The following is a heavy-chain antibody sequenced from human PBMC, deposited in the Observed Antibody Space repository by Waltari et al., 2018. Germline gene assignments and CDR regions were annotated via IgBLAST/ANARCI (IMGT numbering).Heavy chain of an antibody. D-gene: IGHD1-26*01. V-gene: IGHV1-69*11. CDR2: IIPILGRA. Sequence: QVQLVQSGAEVKKPGSSVKVSCKASGGTFSSYAISWVRQAPGQGLEWMGGIIPILGRANYAQKFQGRVTITADESTSTAYMELSSLRSEDTAVYYCARDTRYSGSYFPSGDSEYFQHWGQGTLVTVSS. J-gene: IGHJ1*01. CDR1: GGTFSSYA. CDR3: ARDTRYSGSYFPSGDSEYFQH.